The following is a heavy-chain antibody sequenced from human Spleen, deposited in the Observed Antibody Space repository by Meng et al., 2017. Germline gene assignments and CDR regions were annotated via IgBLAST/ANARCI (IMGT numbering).Heavy chain of an antibody. CDR3: AKDLDSSGYYYFLA. D-gene: IGHD3-22*01. J-gene: IGHJ3*01. CDR1: GFIFDDYT. Sequence: GESLKISCAASGFIFDDYTMHWVRQAPGKGLEWVSLITCNGGHTYYADSVRGRFTISRDNSKNSLYLQMNSLRAEDTALYYCAKDLDSSGYYYFLAWGQGTMVTVSS. CDR2: ITCNGGHT. V-gene: IGHV3-43D*03.